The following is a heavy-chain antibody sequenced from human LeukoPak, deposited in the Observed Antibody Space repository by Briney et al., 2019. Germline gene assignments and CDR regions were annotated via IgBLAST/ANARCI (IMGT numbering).Heavy chain of an antibody. J-gene: IGHJ4*02. V-gene: IGHV4-59*08. CDR2: IYSSGST. CDR3: ARHFLGSEYFDY. CDR1: GGSISSYS. D-gene: IGHD1-26*01. Sequence: SETLSLTCTVSGGSISSYSWSWIRQPPGKGLEWIGYIYSSGSTNYNPSLKSRVTISVDTSKNQFSPKLSSVTAADTAVYYCARHFLGSEYFDYWGQGTLVTVSS.